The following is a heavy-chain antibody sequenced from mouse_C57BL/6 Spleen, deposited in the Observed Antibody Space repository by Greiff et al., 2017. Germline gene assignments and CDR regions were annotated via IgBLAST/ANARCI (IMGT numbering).Heavy chain of an antibody. CDR1: GYTFTSYW. CDR3: ARCHYYGSSYTYFDY. J-gene: IGHJ2*01. Sequence: QVQLKQPGAELVKPGASVKLSCKASGYTFTSYWMQWVKQRPGQGLEWIGEIDPSDSYTNYNQKFKGKATLTVDTSSSTAYMQLSSLTSEDSAVYYCARCHYYGSSYTYFDYWGQGTTLTVSS. CDR2: IDPSDSYT. V-gene: IGHV1-50*01. D-gene: IGHD1-1*01.